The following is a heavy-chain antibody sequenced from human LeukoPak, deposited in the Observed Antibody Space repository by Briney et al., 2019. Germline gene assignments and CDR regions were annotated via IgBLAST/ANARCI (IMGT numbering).Heavy chain of an antibody. Sequence: SETLSLTCAVYGGSFIGYYWSWIRQPPGKGLEWIGEINHSGSTNYNPSLKSRVTISVDTSKNQFSLKLSSVTAADTAVYYCARGLFIVVVVAATNYFDYWGQGTLVTVSS. CDR3: ARGLFIVVVVAATNYFDY. CDR1: GGSFIGYY. V-gene: IGHV4-34*01. CDR2: INHSGST. J-gene: IGHJ4*02. D-gene: IGHD2-15*01.